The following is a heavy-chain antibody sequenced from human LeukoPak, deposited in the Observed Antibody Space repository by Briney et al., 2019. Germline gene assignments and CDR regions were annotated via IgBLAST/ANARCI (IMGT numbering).Heavy chain of an antibody. D-gene: IGHD6-19*01. CDR3: AKDLFDVPGSWGYFKN. CDR2: ISAGGIST. CDR1: GFTFSNSA. V-gene: IGHV3-23*01. Sequence: PGGSLRLSCAASGFTFSNSAMTWVRQAPGKGLEWVSSISAGGISTYYTDYVKGRFTISRDNSKNTLYLQMDSLSAEDTVVYYCAKDLFDVPGSWGYFKNWGQGSLVTVSS. J-gene: IGHJ1*01.